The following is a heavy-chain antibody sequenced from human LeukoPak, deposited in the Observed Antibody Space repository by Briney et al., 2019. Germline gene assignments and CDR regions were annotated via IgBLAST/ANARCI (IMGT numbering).Heavy chain of an antibody. D-gene: IGHD3-9*01. CDR1: GGSFSDHD. Sequence: SETLSLTCAVNGGSFSDHDWSWIRQPPGKGLEGLGGINDRGTANHNPSPKTRRTMSLDTARSQVSLKPTSMTAGHTAVNYCAKGARLHYDFLTGYWMPPDDVFDTWGRGTLVTVSS. CDR2: INDRGTA. J-gene: IGHJ2*01. V-gene: IGHV4-34*01. CDR3: AKGARLHYDFLTGYWMPPDDVFDT.